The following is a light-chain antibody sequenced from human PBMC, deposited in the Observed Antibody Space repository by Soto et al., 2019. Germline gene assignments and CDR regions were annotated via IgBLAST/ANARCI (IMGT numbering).Light chain of an antibody. Sequence: QSALTQPRSVSGSPGQSVAISCTATSSGVGGFDFVSWYQQQPGKAPKLVIYDVSKRPSGVPDRFSGSRSGDTASLTISGLQAEYEAAYYCCLSPASYSVFGGGTKLTVL. CDR1: SSGVGGFDF. J-gene: IGLJ3*02. V-gene: IGLV2-11*01. CDR3: CLSPASYSV. CDR2: DVS.